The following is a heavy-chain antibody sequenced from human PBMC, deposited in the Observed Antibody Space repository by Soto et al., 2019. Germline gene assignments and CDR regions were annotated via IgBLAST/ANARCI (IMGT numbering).Heavy chain of an antibody. CDR2: ISYDGSNK. J-gene: IGHJ6*02. V-gene: IGHV3-30*18. Sequence: QVQLVESGGGMVQPGRSLRLSCAASGFTFSSYGMHWVRQAPGKGLEWVAVISYDGSNKYYADSVKGRFTISRDNSKNTLYLQMNSLRAEDTAVYYCAKASPQQLDGMDVWGQGTTVTVSS. CDR1: GFTFSSYG. D-gene: IGHD6-13*01. CDR3: AKASPQQLDGMDV.